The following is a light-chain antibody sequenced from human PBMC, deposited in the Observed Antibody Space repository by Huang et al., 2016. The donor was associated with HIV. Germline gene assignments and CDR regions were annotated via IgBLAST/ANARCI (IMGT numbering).Light chain of an antibody. V-gene: IGKV2-28*01. CDR1: QSLLHSNGYNY. Sequence: DIVMTQSPLSLPVTPGEPASISCKSSQSLLHSNGYNYLDWYLQKPGQSPQLLISLGSNRASGVPDRFSGSGAGTDFTLKISRVEAEDVEVYYCMQALESPITFGQGTRLGIK. CDR3: MQALESPIT. CDR2: LGS. J-gene: IGKJ5*01.